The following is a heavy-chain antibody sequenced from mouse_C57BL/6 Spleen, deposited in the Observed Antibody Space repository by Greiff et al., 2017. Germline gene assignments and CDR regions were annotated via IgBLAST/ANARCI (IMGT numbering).Heavy chain of an antibody. V-gene: IGHV5-17*01. CDR1: GFTFSDYG. Sequence: EVKLMESGGGLVKPGGSLKLSCAASGFTFSDYGMHWVRQAPEKGLEWVAYISSGSSTIYYADTVKGRFTISRDNAKNTLFLQMTSLRSEDTAMYYCARPSGSSLYWYFDVWGTGTTVTVSS. CDR2: ISSGSSTI. CDR3: ARPSGSSLYWYFDV. D-gene: IGHD1-1*01. J-gene: IGHJ1*03.